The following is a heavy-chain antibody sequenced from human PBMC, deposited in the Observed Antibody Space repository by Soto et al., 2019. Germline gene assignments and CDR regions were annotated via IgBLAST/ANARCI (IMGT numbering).Heavy chain of an antibody. D-gene: IGHD5-12*01. V-gene: IGHV4-39*01. CDR2: IYYSGST. J-gene: IGHJ4*02. Sequence: QLQLQESGPGLVKPSETLSLTCTVSGGSISSSSYYWGWIRQPPGKGLEWIGSIYYSGSTYYNPSLKSRVTISVDTSKNQFALKLSSVTAADTAVYYCARHVYSKWLRFSSLDYWGQGTLVTVSS. CDR1: GGSISSSSYY. CDR3: ARHVYSKWLRFSSLDY.